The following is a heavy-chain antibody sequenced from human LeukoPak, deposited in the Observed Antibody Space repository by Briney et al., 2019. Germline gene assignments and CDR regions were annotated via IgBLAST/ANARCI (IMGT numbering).Heavy chain of an antibody. CDR3: ARGGGYYYDSSGYWVDY. CDR1: GYSISSGYY. D-gene: IGHD3-22*01. J-gene: IGHJ4*02. CDR2: IYHSGST. Sequence: SETLSLTCTVSGYSISSGYYWGWIRQPPGKGLEWIGSIYHSGSTYYNPSLKSRVTISVDTSKNQFSLKLSSVTAADTAVYYCARGGGYYYDSSGYWVDYWGQGTLVTVSS. V-gene: IGHV4-38-2*02.